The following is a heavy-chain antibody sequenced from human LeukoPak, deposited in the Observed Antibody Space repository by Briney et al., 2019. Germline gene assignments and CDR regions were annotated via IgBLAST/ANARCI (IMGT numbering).Heavy chain of an antibody. J-gene: IGHJ4*02. V-gene: IGHV3-30*18. CDR2: IWYGGSNK. D-gene: IGHD4-23*01. CDR1: GFTFSSYG. CDR3: AKDKGTTVVRGVDY. Sequence: GRSLRLSCAASGFTFSSYGMHWVRQAPGKGLEWVAVIWYGGSNKYYANSVKGRFTISRDNSKNTLYLQMNSLRAEDTAVYYCAKDKGTTVVRGVDYWGQGTLVTVSS.